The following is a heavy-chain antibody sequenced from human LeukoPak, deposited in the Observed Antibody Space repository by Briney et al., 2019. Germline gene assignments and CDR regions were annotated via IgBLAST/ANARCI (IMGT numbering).Heavy chain of an antibody. CDR2: IYSGGST. J-gene: IGHJ4*02. V-gene: IGHV3-53*01. D-gene: IGHD6-13*01. CDR3: ARDGSQYSSSWSFDY. CDR1: GFTVSSNY. Sequence: PGGSLRLSCAASGFTVSSNYMSWVRQAPGKGLEWVSVIYSGGSTYYADSVKGRFTISRDNSKNTLYLQMNSLRAEDTAVYYCARDGSQYSSSWSFDYWGQGTLVTVSS.